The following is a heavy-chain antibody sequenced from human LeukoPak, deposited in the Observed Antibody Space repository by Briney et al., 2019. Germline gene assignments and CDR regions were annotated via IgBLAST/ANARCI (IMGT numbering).Heavy chain of an antibody. CDR2: ISSSSSYI. CDR1: GFTFSSYS. V-gene: IGHV3-21*01. J-gene: IGHJ4*02. CDR3: AGLHYYDSSGYYYADY. Sequence: GGSLRLSCAASGFTFSSYSMKWVRQAPGKGLEWVSSISSSSSYIYYADSVKGRFTISRDNAKNSLYLQMNSLRAEDTAVYYCAGLHYYDSSGYYYADYWGQGTLVTVSS. D-gene: IGHD3-22*01.